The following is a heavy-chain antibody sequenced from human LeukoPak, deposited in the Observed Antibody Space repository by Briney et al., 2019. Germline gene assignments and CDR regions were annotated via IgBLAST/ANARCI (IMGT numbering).Heavy chain of an antibody. Sequence: QSGGSLRLSCAASGFTFSSYDMPWVRQATGKGLEWVSAIGTAGDTYYPGSVKGRFTISRENAKNSLYLQMNSLRAGDTAVYYCARGLDSSDAFDIWGQGTMVTVSS. CDR1: GFTFSSYD. D-gene: IGHD6-13*01. J-gene: IGHJ3*02. V-gene: IGHV3-13*01. CDR3: ARGLDSSDAFDI. CDR2: IGTAGDT.